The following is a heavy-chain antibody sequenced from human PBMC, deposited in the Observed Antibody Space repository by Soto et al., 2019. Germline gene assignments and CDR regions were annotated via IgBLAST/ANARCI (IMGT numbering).Heavy chain of an antibody. CDR1: GLPFSRSA. J-gene: IGHJ3*01. V-gene: IGHV3-48*01. CDR3: ARDQLYYNDISGRPLNAFDV. CDR2: IGIGSSTK. D-gene: IGHD3-22*01. Sequence: HPGGSLRLSCAVFGLPFSRSAIHWVRQAPGKGLEWVSYIGIGSSTKYYADSVKGRFTISRDNAKNSLYLQMNSLRAEDTAVYYCARDQLYYNDISGRPLNAFDVWGQGTMVTVSS.